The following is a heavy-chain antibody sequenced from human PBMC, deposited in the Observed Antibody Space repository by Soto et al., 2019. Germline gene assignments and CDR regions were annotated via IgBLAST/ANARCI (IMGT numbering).Heavy chain of an antibody. D-gene: IGHD6-19*01. CDR3: AGVVYSSGAGFDP. Sequence: QVQLVQSGAEVKKPGASVKVSCKASGYTFTSYYMHWVRQAPGQGLEWMGIINPSGGSTSYAQKFQGRVTMTRDTSTGTVYMELSSLRSEDTAVYYCAGVVYSSGAGFDPWGQGTLVTVSS. CDR2: INPSGGST. CDR1: GYTFTSYY. J-gene: IGHJ5*02. V-gene: IGHV1-46*03.